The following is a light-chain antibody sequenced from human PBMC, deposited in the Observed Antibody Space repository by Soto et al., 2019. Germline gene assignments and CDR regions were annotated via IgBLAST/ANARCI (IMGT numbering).Light chain of an antibody. J-gene: IGLJ1*01. CDR1: SSDVGGYNY. V-gene: IGLV2-8*01. CDR3: CSYAGSNTYG. Sequence: QSALTQPPSASGSPGQSVTISCTGTSSDVGGYNYVSWYQHHPGKAPKLMIYDVSKRPSGVPDRFSGSKSGNTASLTVSGLQAEDEADYYCCSYAGSNTYGFGTGTKLTVL. CDR2: DVS.